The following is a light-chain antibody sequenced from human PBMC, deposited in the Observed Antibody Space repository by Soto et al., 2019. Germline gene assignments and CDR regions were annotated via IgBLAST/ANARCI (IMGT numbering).Light chain of an antibody. V-gene: IGKV3-20*01. CDR2: GAS. J-gene: IGKJ4*01. Sequence: EIVLTQSPGTLSLSPGERGTLSCRAGQSLSSSSLAWYQQKPGQAPRLLIYGASNRASGVPDRFSGGGSGTDFTLTISGLEPEDIAVYYCHQYGSSPLTFGRGTKVDIK. CDR3: HQYGSSPLT. CDR1: QSLSSSS.